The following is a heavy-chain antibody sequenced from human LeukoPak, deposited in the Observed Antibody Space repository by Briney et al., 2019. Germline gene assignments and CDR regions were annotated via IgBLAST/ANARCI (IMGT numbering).Heavy chain of an antibody. Sequence: GGSLRLPCAASGFTFSNAWMSWVRQAPGKGLEWVGRIKSKTDGGTTDYAAPVKGRFTISRDDSKNTLYLQMNSLKTEDTAVYYCTTVPTGTTLVGAYWGQGTLVTVSS. J-gene: IGHJ4*02. V-gene: IGHV3-15*01. CDR3: TTVPTGTTLVGAY. D-gene: IGHD1-7*01. CDR2: IKSKTDGGTT. CDR1: GFTFSNAW.